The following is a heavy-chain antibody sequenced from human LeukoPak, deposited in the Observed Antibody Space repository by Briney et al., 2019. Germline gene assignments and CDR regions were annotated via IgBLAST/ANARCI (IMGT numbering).Heavy chain of an antibody. CDR2: INPNSGGT. Sequence: GASVRVSFTASGYTFTGYYMHWVRQAPGQGLEWMGWINPNSGGTNYAQKFQGRVTMTRDTSISTAYMELSSLRSEDTAVYYCARWMVASLGYWGQGTLVTVSS. V-gene: IGHV1-2*02. CDR3: ARWMVASLGY. CDR1: GYTFTGYY. D-gene: IGHD2-15*01. J-gene: IGHJ4*02.